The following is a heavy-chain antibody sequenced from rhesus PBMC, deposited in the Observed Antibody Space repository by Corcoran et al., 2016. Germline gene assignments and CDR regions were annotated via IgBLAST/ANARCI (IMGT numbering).Heavy chain of an antibody. CDR1: GFTFSTYG. CDR2: ISFDESKK. CDR3: VRGFYGLDS. J-gene: IGHJ6*01. V-gene: IGHV3-54*02. Sequence: EVQLVESGGGLVQPGGSLRLSCEASGFTFSTYGIHWVRQDPGKGLEWVAVISFDESKKYYAESMKDRFTISRDKSKNMVYLQMNNLKLEETAVYYCVRGFYGLDSWGQGVVVTVSS.